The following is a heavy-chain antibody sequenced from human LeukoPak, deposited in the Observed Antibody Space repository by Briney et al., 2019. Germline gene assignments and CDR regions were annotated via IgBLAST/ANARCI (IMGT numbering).Heavy chain of an antibody. CDR2: ISGSGGST. D-gene: IGHD6-13*01. CDR3: AKDVSGYSSSWSDY. CDR1: GFTFSSYA. V-gene: IGHV3-23*01. Sequence: GGSLRLSCAASGFTFSSYAMSWVRQAPGKGLEWVSAISGSGGSTYYADSVKGRFTISRDNSKSTLYLQMNSLRAEDTAVYYCAKDVSGYSSSWSDYWGQGTLVTVSS. J-gene: IGHJ4*02.